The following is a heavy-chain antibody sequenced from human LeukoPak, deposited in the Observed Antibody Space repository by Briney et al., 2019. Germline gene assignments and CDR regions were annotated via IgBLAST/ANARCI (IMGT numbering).Heavy chain of an antibody. J-gene: IGHJ4*02. CDR3: AKDRSSGGSCYNY. D-gene: IGHD2-15*01. CDR2: ISGSGDAT. Sequence: VRXAPGKGLXXVSGISGSGDATYYADSVKGRFTISRDNSENTVYLQMNSLRVEDTAIYYCAKDRSSGGSCYNYWGRGTQVTVSS. V-gene: IGHV3-23*01.